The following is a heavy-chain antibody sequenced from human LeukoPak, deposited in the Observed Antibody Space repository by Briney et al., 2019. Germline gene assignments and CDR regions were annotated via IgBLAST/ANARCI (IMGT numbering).Heavy chain of an antibody. CDR2: IYNSGSA. J-gene: IGHJ4*02. V-gene: IGHV4-30-4*08. CDR3: ARSTVIKSHICDY. Sequence: SETLSLTCTVSGASISSDDYYWSWIRQPPGKGLEWIGYIYNSGSAYYNSSLKSRVTISVDTSKNQFSLKLSSVTAADTAVYFCARSTVIKSHICDYWGQGTLVTVSS. D-gene: IGHD2-21*01. CDR1: GASISSDDYY.